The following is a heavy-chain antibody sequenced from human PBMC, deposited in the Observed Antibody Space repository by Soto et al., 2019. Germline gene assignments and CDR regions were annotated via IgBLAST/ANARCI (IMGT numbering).Heavy chain of an antibody. V-gene: IGHV1-69*02. CDR2: IIPILDVA. CDR3: ASERLTPLCF. CDR1: GAKFTSNT. J-gene: IGHJ1*01. Sequence: QVQLVQSGAEVKKPGSSVKVSCKASGAKFTSNTFSWVRQAPGQGLEWMGRIIPILDVAHYAQNFQARLPITASRSTTTTYMELSSLSSGVTVIYYCASERLTPLCFWGQGTVVTVSS. D-gene: IGHD2-21*01.